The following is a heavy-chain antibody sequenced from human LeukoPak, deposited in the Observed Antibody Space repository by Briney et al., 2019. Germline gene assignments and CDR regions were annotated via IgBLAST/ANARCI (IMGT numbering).Heavy chain of an antibody. V-gene: IGHV4-34*01. Sequence: SETLSLTCAVYGGSFSDYYWTWIRQPPGKGLEWIGEINHSGSPNNNPSLKSRVSISFDTSKNQFSLKLTSVTAADAAVYYCGSRRTAMFGVIKGPIDYWGQGTLVTVSS. CDR1: GGSFSDYY. CDR2: INHSGSP. CDR3: GSRRTAMFGVIKGPIDY. J-gene: IGHJ4*02. D-gene: IGHD3-3*01.